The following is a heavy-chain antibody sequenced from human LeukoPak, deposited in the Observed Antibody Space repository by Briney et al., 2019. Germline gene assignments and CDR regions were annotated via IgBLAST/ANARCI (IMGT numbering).Heavy chain of an antibody. Sequence: SETLSLTCAVYGGSFSGYYWSWIRQPPGKGLEWIGEINHSGSTNYNPSLKSRVTISVDTSKNQFSLKLSSVPAADTAVYYCARKYYYDSSGYSLYYFDYWGQGTLVTVSS. D-gene: IGHD3-22*01. CDR3: ARKYYYDSSGYSLYYFDY. J-gene: IGHJ4*02. V-gene: IGHV4-34*01. CDR1: GGSFSGYY. CDR2: INHSGST.